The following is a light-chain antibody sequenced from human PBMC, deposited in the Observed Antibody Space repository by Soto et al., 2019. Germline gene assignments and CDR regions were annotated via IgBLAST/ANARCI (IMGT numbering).Light chain of an antibody. CDR3: SSYAGSNNVYV. Sequence: QSDLTQPPSASGSPGQSVTISCTGTSSDVGGYNYVSWYQQHPGKAPKLMIYEVSKRPSGVPDRFSGSKSGNTASLTVSGRQADDEADYYCSSYAGSNNVYVFGTGTKVTVL. J-gene: IGLJ1*01. CDR1: SSDVGGYNY. CDR2: EVS. V-gene: IGLV2-8*01.